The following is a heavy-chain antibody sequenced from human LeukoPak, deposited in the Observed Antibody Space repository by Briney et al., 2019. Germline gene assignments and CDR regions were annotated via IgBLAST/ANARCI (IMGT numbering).Heavy chain of an antibody. J-gene: IGHJ4*02. CDR3: AKDRGGPDYYDTSGPDY. Sequence: GGSRRLSCAASGFAFSTYAMSWVRQAPGKGLEWVSLISGSGGGTYYADSVKGRFTISRDNSKNTLLLQMISLRAEDTAVYYCAKDRGGPDYYDTSGPDYWGQGTLVTVSS. CDR2: ISGSGGGT. D-gene: IGHD3-22*01. V-gene: IGHV3-23*01. CDR1: GFAFSTYA.